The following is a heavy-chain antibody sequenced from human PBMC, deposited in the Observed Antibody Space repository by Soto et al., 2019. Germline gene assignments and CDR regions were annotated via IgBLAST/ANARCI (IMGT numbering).Heavy chain of an antibody. J-gene: IGHJ6*02. CDR2: IYYSGST. V-gene: IGHV4-59*08. CDR3: ARHAYYYSAMDV. CDR1: GGSISSYY. Sequence: SATLSLTCTVSGGSISSYYWSWIRQPPGKGLEWIAYIYYSGSTNYNPSLKSRVTISVDTSKNQFSLKLTSVTAADTAVYYCARHAYYYSAMDVWGQGATVTVS.